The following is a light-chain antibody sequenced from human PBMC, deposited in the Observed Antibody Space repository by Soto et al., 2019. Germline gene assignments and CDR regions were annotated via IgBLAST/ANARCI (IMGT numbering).Light chain of an antibody. CDR2: AAS. J-gene: IGKJ5*01. V-gene: IGKV1-39*01. CDR1: QSISSY. Sequence: DIQMTRSPSSLSAYVGDRVTITCRASQSISSYLNWYQQKPGKAPKLLIYAASSLQSGVPSRFSGSGSGTDFTLTISSLQPEDFATYYCPQSYSTPITFGQGTRLEIK. CDR3: PQSYSTPIT.